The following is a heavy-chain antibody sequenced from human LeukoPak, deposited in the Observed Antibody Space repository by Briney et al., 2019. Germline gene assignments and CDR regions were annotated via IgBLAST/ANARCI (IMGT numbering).Heavy chain of an antibody. CDR2: ISGSGCCT. V-gene: IGHV3-23*01. Sequence: GGSLRLSCAASGFTFSSYAMSWVRQAPGKGLEWVSTISGSGCCTYYADSVKGRFTISRDNAKNTLYLQMNSLRAEDTAVYYCARERDGSGSPSDYWGQGTLVTVSS. CDR1: GFTFSSYA. D-gene: IGHD3-10*01. J-gene: IGHJ4*02. CDR3: ARERDGSGSPSDY.